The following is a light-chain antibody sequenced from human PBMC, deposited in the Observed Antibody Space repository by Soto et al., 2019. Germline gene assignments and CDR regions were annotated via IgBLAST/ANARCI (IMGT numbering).Light chain of an antibody. CDR2: GAS. V-gene: IGKV3-20*01. Sequence: EIVLTQSPGTLSLSPGERATLSCRASKSGSSSYLAWYKQKPGQAPRLLIYGASSRATGIPDRFSGSGSGTDFTLTISRLEPEDFAVYYCQQYGSSPGTFGQGTKVEIK. CDR3: QQYGSSPGT. CDR1: KSGSSSY. J-gene: IGKJ1*01.